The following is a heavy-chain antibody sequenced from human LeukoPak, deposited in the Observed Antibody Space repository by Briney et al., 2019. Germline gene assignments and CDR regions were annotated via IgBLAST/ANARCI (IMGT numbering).Heavy chain of an antibody. CDR1: GYSISTGYY. Sequence: SETLSLTCTVSGYSISTGYYWDWIRQPPGKGLEWIGTFYHGGSTYYNPSLKSRVTISVDTSKNQFSLNLTSVTAADTAVYYCARGAVNRYNWNDDNYYYYYMDVWGKGTTVIISS. D-gene: IGHD1-1*01. V-gene: IGHV4-38-2*02. CDR3: ARGAVNRYNWNDDNYYYYYMDV. J-gene: IGHJ6*03. CDR2: FYHGGST.